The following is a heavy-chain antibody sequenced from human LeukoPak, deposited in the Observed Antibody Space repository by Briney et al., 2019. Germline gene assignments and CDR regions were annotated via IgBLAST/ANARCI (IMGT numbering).Heavy chain of an antibody. J-gene: IGHJ3*02. V-gene: IGHV3-74*01. D-gene: IGHD6-19*01. CDR1: GFTFTNYW. CDR3: ARVAVGGTRAFDI. CDR2: VLSDGSRI. Sequence: SGGSLRLSCAASGFTFTNYWMHWVRQAPGKGLVWVSRVLSDGSRISYADSVKGRFTISRDNAKNTLYLQMDSLRAEDTAVYYCARVAVGGTRAFDIWGQGTTVTVSS.